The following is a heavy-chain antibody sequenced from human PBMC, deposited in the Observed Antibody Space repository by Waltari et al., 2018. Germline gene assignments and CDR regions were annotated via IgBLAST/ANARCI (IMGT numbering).Heavy chain of an antibody. CDR3: AREDGAMVRGEALDY. Sequence: QVQLVQSGAEVKKPGASVKVSCKASGYTFTGYYMHWVRQAPGQGLEWMGWINPNSVGTNYAQKFQGRVTMTRDTSISTAYMELSRLRSDDTAVYYCAREDGAMVRGEALDYWGQGTLVTVSS. CDR2: INPNSVGT. CDR1: GYTFTGYY. V-gene: IGHV1-2*02. J-gene: IGHJ4*02. D-gene: IGHD3-10*01.